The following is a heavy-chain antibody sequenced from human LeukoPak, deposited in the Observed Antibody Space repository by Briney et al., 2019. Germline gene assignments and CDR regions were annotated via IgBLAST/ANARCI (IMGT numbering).Heavy chain of an antibody. CDR2: IWSDGSNK. CDR1: GFTFSTYG. Sequence: GGSLRLSCAASGFTFSTYGMHWVRQSPGKGLEWVAVIWSDGSNKFYADSVKGRFTISRDNSKNTLYLQMNSLRAEDTAVYYCARDGGGPDYWGQGTLVTVSS. J-gene: IGHJ4*02. V-gene: IGHV3-33*01. CDR3: ARDGGGPDY. D-gene: IGHD3-16*01.